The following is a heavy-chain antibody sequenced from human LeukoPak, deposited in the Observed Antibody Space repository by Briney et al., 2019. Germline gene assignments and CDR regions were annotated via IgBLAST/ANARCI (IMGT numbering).Heavy chain of an antibody. CDR1: GFTFSSYG. CDR2: IRYDGSNK. V-gene: IGHV3-30*02. Sequence: GVSLRLSCAASGFTFSSYGMHWVRQAPGKGLEWVAFIRYDGSNKYYADSVKGRFTISRDNSKNTLYLQMNSLRAEDTAVYYCAKEGYDFWSGYSNYPYFDYWGQGTLVTVSS. J-gene: IGHJ4*02. D-gene: IGHD3-3*01. CDR3: AKEGYDFWSGYSNYPYFDY.